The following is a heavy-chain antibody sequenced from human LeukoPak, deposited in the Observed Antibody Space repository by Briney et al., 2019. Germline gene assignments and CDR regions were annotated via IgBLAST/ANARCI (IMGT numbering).Heavy chain of an antibody. V-gene: IGHV3-48*01. CDR2: ISSSNIIHTII. CDR3: ARREREHQLL. Sequence: GGSLRLSCAASGFTFSSYSMNWVRQAPGRGLEWISYISSSNIIHTIIYYADSVKGRFTISRDNAKNSLYLQMNNLRAEDTAIYYCARREREHQLLWGQGTLVTVTS. J-gene: IGHJ4*02. CDR1: GFTFSSYS. D-gene: IGHD2-2*01.